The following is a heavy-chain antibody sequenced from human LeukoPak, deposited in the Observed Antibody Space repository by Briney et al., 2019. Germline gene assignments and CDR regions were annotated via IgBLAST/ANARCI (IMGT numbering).Heavy chain of an antibody. V-gene: IGHV1-8*01. D-gene: IGHD1-14*01. Sequence: ASVKVSCKTSGYPFTKWEINWVRQAAGQGLEWLGWVHPDNGNTCYAQRFRGRVIMSRDTSTTTAYMELSGLRSNDTAVYFCATGPRNDPWGQGTLVTVSS. CDR3: ATGPRNDP. CDR1: GYPFTKWE. J-gene: IGHJ5*02. CDR2: VHPDNGNT.